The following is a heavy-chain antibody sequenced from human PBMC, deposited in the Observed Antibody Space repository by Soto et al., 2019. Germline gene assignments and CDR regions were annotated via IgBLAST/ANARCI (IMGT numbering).Heavy chain of an antibody. J-gene: IGHJ5*02. D-gene: IGHD6-13*01. Sequence: LSLTCAVSGGSISSSNWWSWVRQPPGKGLEWIGEIYHSGSTNYNPSLKSRVTISVDKSKNQFSLKLSSVTAADTAVYYCARRVAAAGYWFDPWGQGTLVTVSS. CDR1: GGSISSSNW. CDR3: ARRVAAAGYWFDP. CDR2: IYHSGST. V-gene: IGHV4-4*02.